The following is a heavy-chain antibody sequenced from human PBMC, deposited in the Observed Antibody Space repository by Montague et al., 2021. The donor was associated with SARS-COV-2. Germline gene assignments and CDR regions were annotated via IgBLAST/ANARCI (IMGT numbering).Heavy chain of an antibody. CDR2: IYYSGST. CDR1: GGSISSSSYY. J-gene: IGHJ2*01. Sequence: SETLSLTCTVSGGSISSSSYYWGRIRQPPGKGLEWIGSIYYSGSTYYNPSLKSRVTISVDTSKNQFSLKLSSVTAADTAVYYCARRPLTTMILVVITQPRRYFDLWGRGTLVTVSS. CDR3: ARRPLTTMILVVITQPRRYFDL. V-gene: IGHV4-39*01. D-gene: IGHD3-22*01.